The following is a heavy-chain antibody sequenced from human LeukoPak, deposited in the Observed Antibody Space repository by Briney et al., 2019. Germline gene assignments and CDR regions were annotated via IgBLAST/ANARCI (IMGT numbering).Heavy chain of an antibody. CDR1: GGSISSYY. V-gene: IGHV4-59*12. D-gene: IGHD6-19*01. J-gene: IGHJ2*01. CDR2: IYYSGST. CDR3: ARDAGYSSGWLHWYFDL. Sequence: KPSETLSLTCTVSGGSISSYYWSWIRQPPGKGLEWIGYIYYSGSTYYNPSLKSRVTISVDTSKNQFSLKLSSVTAADTAVYYCARDAGYSSGWLHWYFDLWGRGTLVTVSS.